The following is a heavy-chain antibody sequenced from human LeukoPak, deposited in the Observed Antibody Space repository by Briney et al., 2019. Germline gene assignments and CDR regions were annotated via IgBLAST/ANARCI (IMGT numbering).Heavy chain of an antibody. CDR1: GYSISSGYY. V-gene: IGHV4-38-2*02. Sequence: PSETLSLTCTVSGYSISSGYYWGWIRQPPGKGLEWIGSIYHSGSTNYNPSLKSRVTVSLDTSKNQFSLKLSSVTAADTAVYYCARAPGAALDWGQGTLVTVSS. CDR3: ARAPGAALD. J-gene: IGHJ4*02. D-gene: IGHD2-15*01. CDR2: IYHSGST.